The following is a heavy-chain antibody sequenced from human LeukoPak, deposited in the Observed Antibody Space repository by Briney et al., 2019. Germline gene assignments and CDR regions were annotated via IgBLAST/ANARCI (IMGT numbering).Heavy chain of an antibody. CDR3: YSSGWYQDAFDI. J-gene: IGHJ3*02. V-gene: IGHV3-30*04. CDR2: ISYDGSNK. D-gene: IGHD6-19*01. Sequence: PGGSLRLSCAASGFTFSSYAMHWVRQAPGKGLEWVAVISYDGSNKYYADSVKGRFTISRDNSKNTLYLQMNSLRAEDTAVYYCYSSGWYQDAFDIWGQGTMVTVSS. CDR1: GFTFSSYA.